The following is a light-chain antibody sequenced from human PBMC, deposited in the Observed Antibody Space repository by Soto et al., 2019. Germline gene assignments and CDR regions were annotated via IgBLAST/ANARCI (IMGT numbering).Light chain of an antibody. CDR2: SAS. J-gene: IGKJ4*01. CDR3: QQYDSYPLT. CDR1: QGGNKY. Sequence: DIQMTPSPSSLSASVGDRVTITCRASQGGNKYVAWFQQKPGKAPKTLISSASALQNRVPSKISGSVSGTDITLTISSLQPEDFATYYCQQYDSYPLTFGGGSKVEIK. V-gene: IGKV1-16*02.